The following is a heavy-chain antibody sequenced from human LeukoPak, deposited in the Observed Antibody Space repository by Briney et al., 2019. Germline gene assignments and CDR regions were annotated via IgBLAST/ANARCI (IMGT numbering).Heavy chain of an antibody. Sequence: LTLTCTFSGFSLSTRGMCVRWVRQAPGKGLEWVSAISGSGGSTYYADSVKGRFTISRDNSKNTLYLQMNSLRAEDTAVYYCAKVSYHYYGSGSYVLDYWGQGTLVTVSS. J-gene: IGHJ4*02. CDR3: AKVSYHYYGSGSYVLDY. CDR2: ISGSGGST. V-gene: IGHV3-23*01. CDR1: GFSLSTRG. D-gene: IGHD3-10*01.